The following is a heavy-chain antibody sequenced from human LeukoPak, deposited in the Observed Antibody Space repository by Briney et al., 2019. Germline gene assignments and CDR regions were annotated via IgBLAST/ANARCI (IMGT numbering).Heavy chain of an antibody. V-gene: IGHV3-21*01. D-gene: IGHD1-14*01. CDR3: VRTHRDAFDI. CDR2: ISSSSSYI. CDR1: GLTFSSYS. Sequence: GGSLRLSRAASGLTFSSYSMNWVRQAPGKGLAWVSSISSSSSYIYYADSVKGRFTISRENAKNSVYLQMHSLRAENTAVDFCVRTHRDAFDIWGQGRMVTASS. J-gene: IGHJ3*02.